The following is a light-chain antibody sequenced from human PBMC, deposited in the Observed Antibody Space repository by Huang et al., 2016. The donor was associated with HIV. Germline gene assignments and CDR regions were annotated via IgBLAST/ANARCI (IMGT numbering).Light chain of an antibody. J-gene: IGKJ5*01. CDR1: QSVSSN. CDR2: GAS. V-gene: IGKV3-15*01. CDR3: QQYNNWPPLIT. Sequence: EIVMTQSPATLSVSPGERATLSCRASQSVSSNLAWYQQKPGQAPRLLIDGASTRATGIPARFSGSGSGTEFTLTISSLQSEDFAVYDCQQYNNWPPLITFGQGTRLEIK.